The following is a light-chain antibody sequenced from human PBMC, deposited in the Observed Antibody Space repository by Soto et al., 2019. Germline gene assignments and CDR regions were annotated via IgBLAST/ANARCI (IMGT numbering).Light chain of an antibody. Sequence: QSVLTQPASVAGSPGQSITISCTGTSSDVGGYNYVSWYQQHPGKAPKLMIYDVTNRPSGVSNRFSGSKSGNTASLTISGLQAEDGADYDCSSYTSSSTPLVFGGGTKRTVL. CDR3: SSYTSSSTPLV. CDR1: SSDVGGYNY. V-gene: IGLV2-14*01. CDR2: DVT. J-gene: IGLJ3*02.